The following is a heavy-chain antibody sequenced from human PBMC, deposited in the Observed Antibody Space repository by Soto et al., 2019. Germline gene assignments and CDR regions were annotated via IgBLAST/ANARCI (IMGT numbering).Heavy chain of an antibody. CDR3: ASPVGEQQLVLGGLYYYYGMDV. V-gene: IGHV1-69*06. CDR2: IIPIFGTA. D-gene: IGHD6-13*01. CDR1: GCTFSSYA. J-gene: IGHJ6*02. Sequence: ASVKVSCKASGCTFSSYAISWVRQAPGQGLEWMGGIIPIFGTANYAQKFQGRVTITADKSTSTAYMELSSLRSEDPAVYYCASPVGEQQLVLGGLYYYYGMDVWGQGTTVTVSS.